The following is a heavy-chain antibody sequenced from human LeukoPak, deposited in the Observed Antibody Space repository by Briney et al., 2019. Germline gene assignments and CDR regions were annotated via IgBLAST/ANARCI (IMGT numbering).Heavy chain of an antibody. Sequence: ASVKVSCKASGYTFTSYAMNWVRQAPGQGGEWVGWINTNTGKQKYAQGFTGGLVFYLDSYVSTAYLHISSLKAEDTAVYYCARTMRSGYSSGWYGYWGQGTLVTVSS. V-gene: IGHV7-4-1*02. CDR2: INTNTGKQ. J-gene: IGHJ4*02. D-gene: IGHD6-19*01. CDR1: GYTFTSYA. CDR3: ARTMRSGYSSGWYGY.